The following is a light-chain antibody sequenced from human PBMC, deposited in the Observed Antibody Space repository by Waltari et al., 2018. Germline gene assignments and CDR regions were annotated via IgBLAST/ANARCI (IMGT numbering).Light chain of an antibody. CDR1: QSVSSS. CDR3: QHYVRLPVT. V-gene: IGKV3-20*01. CDR2: GAS. Sequence: SCRASQSVSSSLAWYQQKPGQAPRLLIYGASIRATGIPDRFSGGGSGTDFTLTISRLEPEDFAAYHCQHYVRLPVTFGQGTKVEIK. J-gene: IGKJ1*01.